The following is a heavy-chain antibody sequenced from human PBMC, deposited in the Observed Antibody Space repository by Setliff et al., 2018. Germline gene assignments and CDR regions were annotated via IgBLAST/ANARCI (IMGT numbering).Heavy chain of an antibody. J-gene: IGHJ3*02. D-gene: IGHD3-3*01. CDR3: ARDRYYNSWSGTSITAPHDAFDI. CDR2: INPSGGLT. V-gene: IGHV1-46*03. Sequence: GASVKVSCKASGNIFTGHFLHWVRQAPGQGLEWMGWINPSGGLTRYAQKFQGRVTMTRDTSTSTVYMEVSSLRSEDTAVYYCARDRYYNSWSGTSITAPHDAFDIWGQGTMVTVSS. CDR1: GNIFTGHF.